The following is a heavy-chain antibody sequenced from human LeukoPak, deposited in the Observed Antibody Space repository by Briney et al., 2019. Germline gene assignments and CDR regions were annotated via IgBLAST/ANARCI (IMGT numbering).Heavy chain of an antibody. J-gene: IGHJ4*02. CDR3: ARERLYYYDSSGYSQYYFDY. CDR2: ISSSSSYI. Sequence: PGGSLRLSCAASGFTFSSYSMNWVRQAPGKGLEWVSSISSSSSYIYYADSVKGRFTISRDNAKNSLYLQMNSLRAEDTAVYYCARERLYYYDSSGYSQYYFDYWGQGTLVTVSS. CDR1: GFTFSSYS. V-gene: IGHV3-21*04. D-gene: IGHD3-22*01.